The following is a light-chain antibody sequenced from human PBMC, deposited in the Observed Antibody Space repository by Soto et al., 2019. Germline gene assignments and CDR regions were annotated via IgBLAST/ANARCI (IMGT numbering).Light chain of an antibody. V-gene: IGKV1-39*01. CDR2: VAS. CDR1: QNIGRF. CDR3: QQYNSYPYT. Sequence: DIQMTQSPSSLSASVGDRVTITCRASQNIGRFLNWHQQKPGKAPNVLINVASTLRSGVPSRFSGSGSGTDFNLTINSLQPEDFATYYCQQYNSYPYTFGQGTKLEIK. J-gene: IGKJ2*01.